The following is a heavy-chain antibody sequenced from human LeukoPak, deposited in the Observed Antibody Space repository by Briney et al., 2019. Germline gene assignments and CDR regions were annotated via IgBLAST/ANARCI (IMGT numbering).Heavy chain of an antibody. CDR3: ARGPTAFAD. V-gene: IGHV4-34*01. D-gene: IGHD2-2*01. CDR2: INHSGST. J-gene: IGHJ4*02. CDR1: GGSFSGYY. Sequence: SETLSLTCAVYGGSFSGYYWSWIRQPPGKGLEWIGEINHSGSTNYNPSLKSRVTISVDTSKNQFSLKLSSVTAADTAVYYCARGPTAFADWGQGTLVTVSS.